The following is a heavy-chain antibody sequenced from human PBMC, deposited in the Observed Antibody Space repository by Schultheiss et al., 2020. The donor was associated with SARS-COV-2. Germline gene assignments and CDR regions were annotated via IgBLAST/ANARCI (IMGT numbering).Heavy chain of an antibody. CDR2: IYYSGST. CDR3: ARVSLSAPYYFDY. V-gene: IGHV4-59*01. J-gene: IGHJ4*02. Sequence: SETLSLTCTVSGGSISSYYWSWIRQPPGKGLEWIGYIYYSGSTYYNPSLKSRVTISVDTSKNQFSLRMRSVTAADTAVYYCARVSLSAPYYFDYWGQGILVTVSS. CDR1: GGSISSYY.